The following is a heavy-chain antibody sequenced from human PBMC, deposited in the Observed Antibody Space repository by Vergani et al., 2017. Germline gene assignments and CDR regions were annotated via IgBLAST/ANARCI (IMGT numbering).Heavy chain of an antibody. CDR1: GFTFSSYA. V-gene: IGHV3-30*04. D-gene: IGHD2-2*02. CDR2: IGYDGRIK. J-gene: IGHJ4*02. CDR3: VRDRGLCAGGRCYTEAWDY. Sequence: QVQLVESGGGVVQPGRSLRLSCAASGFTFSSYAMHWVRQAPGKGLEWVAFIGYDGRIKYNVDSVKGRFTISRDIAKNTLYLQVRSLRLEDTGVYHCVRDRGLCAGGRCYTEAWDYWGQGTPVTVSS.